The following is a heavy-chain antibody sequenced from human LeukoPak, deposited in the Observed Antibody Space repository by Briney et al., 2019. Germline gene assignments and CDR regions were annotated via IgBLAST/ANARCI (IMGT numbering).Heavy chain of an antibody. CDR2: ISGSGGST. CDR1: GFTFTSYA. Sequence: TGGSLRLSCAASGFTFTSYAMTWVRQAPGKGLEWVSTISGSGGSTYYADSVKGRFTISRDNAKNSLYLQMYSLRAEDTAVYYCARTVGGYDFWSGYYAFDIWGQGTMVTVSS. J-gene: IGHJ3*02. D-gene: IGHD3-3*01. CDR3: ARTVGGYDFWSGYYAFDI. V-gene: IGHV3-23*01.